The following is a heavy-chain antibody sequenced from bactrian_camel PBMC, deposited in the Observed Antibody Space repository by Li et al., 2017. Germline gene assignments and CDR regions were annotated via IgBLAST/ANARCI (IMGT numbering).Heavy chain of an antibody. CDR2: INSRTDDTT. J-gene: IGHJ4*01. CDR1: GFDFSNTY. Sequence: HVQLVESGGGLVQPGGSLRLSCAASGFDFSNTYMHWVRQAPGKGLEWVSGINSRTDDTTVYAESVKGRFTISIDNAKNTLYLQMNSLRADDTAMYYCAAGGSSWWCTDWGQGTQVTVS. V-gene: IGHV3S1*01. CDR3: AAGGSSWWCTD. D-gene: IGHD6*01.